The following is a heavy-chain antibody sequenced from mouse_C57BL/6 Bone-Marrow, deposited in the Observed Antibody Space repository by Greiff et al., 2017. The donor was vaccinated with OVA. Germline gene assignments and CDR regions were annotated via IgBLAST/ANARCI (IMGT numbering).Heavy chain of an antibody. CDR1: GYTFTDYN. CDR2: INPNNGGT. CDR3: AREIYGNYPYYFDY. J-gene: IGHJ2*01. Sequence: EVKLQQSGPELVKPGASVKMSCKASGYTFTDYNMHWVKQSHGKSLEWIGYINPNNGGTSYNQKFKGKATLTVNKSSSTAYMELRSLTSEDSAVYYCAREIYGNYPYYFDYWGQGTTLTVSS. D-gene: IGHD2-1*01. V-gene: IGHV1-22*01.